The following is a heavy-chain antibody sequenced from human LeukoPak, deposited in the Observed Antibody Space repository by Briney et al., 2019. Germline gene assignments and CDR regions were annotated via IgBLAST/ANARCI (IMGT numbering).Heavy chain of an antibody. D-gene: IGHD3-22*01. J-gene: IGHJ4*02. CDR1: GGSISSGSYY. V-gene: IGHV4-39*01. Sequence: SETLSLTCTVSGGSISSGSYYWGWIRQPPGKGLEWIGSIYYSGSTYYNPSLKSRVTISVDTSKNQFSLKLSSVTAADTAVYYCARHDLRGRYYDSSGSDYWGQGTLVTVSS. CDR3: ARHDLRGRYYDSSGSDY. CDR2: IYYSGST.